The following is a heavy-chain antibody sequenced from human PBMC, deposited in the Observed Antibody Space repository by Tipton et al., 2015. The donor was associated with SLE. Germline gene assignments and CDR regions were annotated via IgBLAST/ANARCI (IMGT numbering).Heavy chain of an antibody. J-gene: IGHJ4*02. Sequence: SLRLSCAASGFSVSTNYVSWIRQAPGKGLEWGSVVSSAGATYYADSVKGRFTMSRDNSMNTLSLQMNSLTAEDTAVYYCARPSGWAESFDHWGQGTLVTVSS. CDR1: GFSVSTNY. D-gene: IGHD3-9*01. V-gene: IGHV3-53*01. CDR2: VSSAGAT. CDR3: ARPSGWAESFDH.